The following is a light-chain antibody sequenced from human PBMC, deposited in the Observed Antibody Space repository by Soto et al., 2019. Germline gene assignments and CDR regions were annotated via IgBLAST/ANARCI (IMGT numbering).Light chain of an antibody. Sequence: QSALTQPASVSGSPGQSITISCIGTSSDVGSYNLVSWYQQHPGKAPKVLIYEVSERPSGVSNRFSGSKSGNTASLTISGLQAEDEDGYYCCSYAGSRTHVLFGGGTKLTVL. CDR3: CSYAGSRTHVL. V-gene: IGLV2-23*02. CDR1: SSDVGSYNL. J-gene: IGLJ2*01. CDR2: EVS.